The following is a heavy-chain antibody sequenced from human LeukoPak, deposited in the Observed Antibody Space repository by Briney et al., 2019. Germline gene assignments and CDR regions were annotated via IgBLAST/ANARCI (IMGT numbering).Heavy chain of an antibody. D-gene: IGHD7-27*01. CDR1: GFTVSSNY. CDR2: IYSGGST. J-gene: IGHJ4*02. Sequence: GGSLRLSCAASGFTVSSNYMNWVRQAPGKGLEWVSVIYSGGSTYYADSVKGQFTISRDNSKNTLYLQMNSLRAEDTAVYYCARVITGGYYFDYWGQGTLVTVSS. CDR3: ARVITGGYYFDY. V-gene: IGHV3-53*01.